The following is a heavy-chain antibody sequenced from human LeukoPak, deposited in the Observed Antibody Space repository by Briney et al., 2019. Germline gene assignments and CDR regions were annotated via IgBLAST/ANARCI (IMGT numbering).Heavy chain of an antibody. CDR3: VDRTSSGYYY. V-gene: IGHV1-69*05. D-gene: IGHD3-22*01. J-gene: IGHJ4*02. CDR1: VGTFSSYA. CDR2: IIPIFGTA. Sequence: ASVKVSCKASVGTFSSYAISWVRQAPGQGLEWMGGIIPIFGTANYAQKFQGRVTITTDESTSTAYMELSSLRSEDTAVYYCVDRTSSGYYYWGQGTLVTVSS.